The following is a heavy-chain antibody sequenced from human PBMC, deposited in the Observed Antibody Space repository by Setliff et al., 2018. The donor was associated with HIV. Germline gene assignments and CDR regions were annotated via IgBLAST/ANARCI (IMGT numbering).Heavy chain of an antibody. J-gene: IGHJ6*02. V-gene: IGHV2-5*01. D-gene: IGHD6-13*01. CDR2: IYWNDEK. Sequence: SGPTLVNPTQPLTLTCTFSGFSLSITRGGVGWIRQPPGKALEWLALIYWNDEKHYSPSLKIRLTITKATSRNQVVLTMTNMDPVDTGTYYCAHSIPEDFNSSSWYKFYYGMDVWGQGTTVTVSS. CDR3: AHSIPEDFNSSSWYKFYYGMDV. CDR1: GFSLSITRGG.